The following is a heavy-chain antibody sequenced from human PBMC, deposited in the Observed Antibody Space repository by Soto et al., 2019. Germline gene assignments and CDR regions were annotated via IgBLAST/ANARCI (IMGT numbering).Heavy chain of an antibody. V-gene: IGHV4-59*08. D-gene: IGHD4-4*01. CDR3: ARHANRNYGLYYFDY. J-gene: IGHJ4*02. CDR2: VYYSGST. Sequence: PSETLSLTCTVSGGSISVYFWTWIRQPPGKGLEWIGYVYYSGSTTYNPSLRGRVTISVDTSRNQFSLKLSSVTAADTAVYYCARHANRNYGLYYFDYWGPGTLVTVSS. CDR1: GGSISVYF.